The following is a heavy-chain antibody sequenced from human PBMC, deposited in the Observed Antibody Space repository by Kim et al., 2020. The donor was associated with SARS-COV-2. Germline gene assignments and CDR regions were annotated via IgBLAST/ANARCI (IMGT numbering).Heavy chain of an antibody. CDR1: GFSFSDAW. J-gene: IGHJ5*02. D-gene: IGHD2-2*01. CDR2: IKSKVDGVTT. Sequence: GGSLRLSCAASGFSFSDAWMSWVRQAPGKGLEWVARIKSKVDGVTTDYAAAVKGRFTVSRDDSKSAFYLQMNSLKNEDTAMYYCTTAIIVVVPAAENWFDPWGQETQVTVSS. CDR3: TTAIIVVVPAAENWFDP. V-gene: IGHV3-15*01.